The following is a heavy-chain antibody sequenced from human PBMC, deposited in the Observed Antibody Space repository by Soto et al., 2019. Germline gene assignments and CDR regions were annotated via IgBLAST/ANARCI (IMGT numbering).Heavy chain of an antibody. D-gene: IGHD4-17*01. CDR3: AKDHLATAVTTVGY. Sequence: QVQLVESGGGVVQPGRSLRLSCAASGFTFSNYGMHWVRQAPGKGLEWVAVISYHGNDKYYADSVKGRFTISRDNSKNPLYLQMDSLRDEDTAVYYCAKDHLATAVTTVGYWGQGTLVTVSS. CDR2: ISYHGNDK. CDR1: GFTFSNYG. J-gene: IGHJ4*02. V-gene: IGHV3-30*18.